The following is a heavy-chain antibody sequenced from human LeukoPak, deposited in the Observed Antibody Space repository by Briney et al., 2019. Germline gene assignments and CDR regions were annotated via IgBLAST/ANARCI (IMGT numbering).Heavy chain of an antibody. D-gene: IGHD2-15*01. CDR2: ISSSSSTI. CDR1: GFTFSSYS. V-gene: IGHV3-48*04. CDR3: IRALSGSEDY. Sequence: TGGSLRLSCAASGFTFSSYSMNWVRQAPGKGLEWVSYISSSSSTIYYADSVKGRFTISRDNVKNTVYLQMNSLRAEDTAVYYCIRALSGSEDYWGQGTLVTVSS. J-gene: IGHJ4*02.